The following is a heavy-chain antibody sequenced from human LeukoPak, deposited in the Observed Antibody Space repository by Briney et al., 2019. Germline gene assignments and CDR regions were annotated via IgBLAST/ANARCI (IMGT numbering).Heavy chain of an antibody. D-gene: IGHD3-16*01. J-gene: IGHJ4*02. Sequence: AGRSLRLSCAASGFTFSSYSMNWVRQAPGKGLEWVSSISSSSSYIYYADSVKGRFTISRDNAKNSLYLQMNSLRAEDTAVYYCAREGGAGFDYWGQGTLVTVSS. CDR2: ISSSSSYI. V-gene: IGHV3-21*01. CDR3: AREGGAGFDY. CDR1: GFTFSSYS.